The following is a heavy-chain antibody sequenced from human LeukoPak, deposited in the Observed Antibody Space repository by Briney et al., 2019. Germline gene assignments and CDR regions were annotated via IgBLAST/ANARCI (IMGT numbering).Heavy chain of an antibody. CDR2: INPSGGST. D-gene: IGHD6-13*01. Sequence: EASVKVSCKASGYTFTSYYMHWVRRAPGQGLEWMGIINPSGGSTSYAQKFQGRVTMTRDTSTSTVYMELSSLRSEDTAVYYCARVPRSAFSSSWYHFDYWGQGTLVTVSS. CDR3: ARVPRSAFSSSWYHFDY. V-gene: IGHV1-46*01. J-gene: IGHJ4*02. CDR1: GYTFTSYY.